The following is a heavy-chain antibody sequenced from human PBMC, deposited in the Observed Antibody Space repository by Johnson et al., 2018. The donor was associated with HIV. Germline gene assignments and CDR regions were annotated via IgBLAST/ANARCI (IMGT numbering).Heavy chain of an antibody. CDR3: ARNSGNGLVLRGDAFDM. Sequence: QVQLVESGGGVVQPGKSLRLSCAASGFTFSSSAMHWVRQAPGQGLQWVALISYDGSIKYFADSVKGRFTISRDKSKNTLHLQMTSRRPEETAVYYCARNSGNGLVLRGDAFDMWGQGTMVTVSS. J-gene: IGHJ3*02. D-gene: IGHD2-8*01. CDR2: ISYDGSIK. CDR1: GFTFSSSA. V-gene: IGHV3-30-3*01.